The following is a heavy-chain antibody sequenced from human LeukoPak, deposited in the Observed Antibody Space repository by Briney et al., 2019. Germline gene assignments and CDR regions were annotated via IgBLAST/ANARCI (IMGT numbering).Heavy chain of an antibody. D-gene: IGHD7-27*01. CDR1: GGSISNYY. CDR3: ARDFTGGKFYWYFDL. J-gene: IGHJ2*01. CDR2: ISDSGSA. Sequence: PSETLSLTCTVSGGSISNYYWTWIRQPPGKGLEWVGHISDSGSANYNPSLKSRVTISIDTSKNQFSLKLSSVTAADTAVYYCARDFTGGKFYWYFDLWGRGTLVSVSS. V-gene: IGHV4-59*01.